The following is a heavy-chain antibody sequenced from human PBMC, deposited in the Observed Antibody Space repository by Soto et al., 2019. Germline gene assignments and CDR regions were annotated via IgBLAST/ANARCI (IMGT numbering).Heavy chain of an antibody. CDR1: GFTFENYA. D-gene: IGHD3-9*01. CDR3: ARVGLDAPRDY. Sequence: EVVLVESGGGMVQPGGSLRLSCAASGFTFENYAMHWVRQAPGKGLEYVSALAPNGTIAFYANSVKGRFIISRDNSRNSLYLQMDNLKTEDMAVYFCARVGLDAPRDYWGQGTLVSVSS. V-gene: IGHV3-64*01. CDR2: LAPNGTIA. J-gene: IGHJ4*02.